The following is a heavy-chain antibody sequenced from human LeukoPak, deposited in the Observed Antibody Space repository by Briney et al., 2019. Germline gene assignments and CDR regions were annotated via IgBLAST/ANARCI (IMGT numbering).Heavy chain of an antibody. V-gene: IGHV3-30*03. D-gene: IGHD3-22*01. CDR3: VRVSDSSGYSSQFDY. CDR1: GFTFSSYG. J-gene: IGHJ4*02. CDR2: ISYDGSNK. Sequence: GGSLRLSCAASGFTFSSYGMHWVRQAPGKGLEWMAVISYDGSNKYYADSVKGRFTISRDNSKNTLYLQMNSLRAEDTAVYYCVRVSDSSGYSSQFDYWGQGTLVTVSS.